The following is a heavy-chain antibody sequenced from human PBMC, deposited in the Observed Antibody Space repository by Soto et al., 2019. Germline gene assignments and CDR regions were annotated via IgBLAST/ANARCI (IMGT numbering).Heavy chain of an antibody. Sequence: GGSLRLSCAASGFTFSSYGMHWVRQAPGKGLEWVAVIWYDGSNKYYADSVKGRFTISRDNSKNTLYLQMNSLRAEDTAVYYCARSVDFWSGMSDYWGQGTLVTVSS. CDR1: GFTFSSYG. V-gene: IGHV3-33*01. CDR3: ARSVDFWSGMSDY. J-gene: IGHJ4*02. CDR2: IWYDGSNK. D-gene: IGHD3-3*01.